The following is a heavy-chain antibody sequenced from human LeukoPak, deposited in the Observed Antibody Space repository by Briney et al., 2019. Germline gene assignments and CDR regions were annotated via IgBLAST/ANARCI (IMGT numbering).Heavy chain of an antibody. D-gene: IGHD3-3*01. V-gene: IGHV4-34*01. CDR3: ARGPYYDFWSGSLNGMDV. J-gene: IGHJ6*04. Sequence: SETLSLTCAVYGGSFSGYYWSWIRQPPGKGLEWIGEINHSGSTNYNPSLKSRVTISVDTSKNQFSLKLSSVTAADTAVYYCARGPYYDFWSGSLNGMDVWGKGPRVTVSS. CDR2: INHSGST. CDR1: GGSFSGYY.